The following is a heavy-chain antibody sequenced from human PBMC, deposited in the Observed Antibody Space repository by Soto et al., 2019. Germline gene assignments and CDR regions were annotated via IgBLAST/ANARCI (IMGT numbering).Heavy chain of an antibody. J-gene: IGHJ4*02. D-gene: IGHD3-9*01. Sequence: QVRLVESGGGVVQPGRSLRLSRAASGFTFSSYGMHWVRQAPGKGLEWVAVISSDGSNKYYADSVKGRFTISRDNSKNTLYLQMNSLRAEDTAVYYCAKDQVYYDILTGYPTDYWGQGTLVTVSS. CDR2: ISSDGSNK. V-gene: IGHV3-30*18. CDR3: AKDQVYYDILTGYPTDY. CDR1: GFTFSSYG.